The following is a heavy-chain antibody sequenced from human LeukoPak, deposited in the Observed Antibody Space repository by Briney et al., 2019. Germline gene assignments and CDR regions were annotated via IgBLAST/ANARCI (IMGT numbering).Heavy chain of an antibody. D-gene: IGHD3-10*01. CDR1: GFTFSSSW. V-gene: IGHV3-23*01. Sequence: GGSLRLSCAASGFTFSSSWMTWVRQAPGKGLEWVSAISGSGGSTYYADSVKGRFTISRDNSKNTLYLQMNSLRAEDTAVYYCAKGGLWFGELSDYYYMDVWGKGTTVTISS. J-gene: IGHJ6*03. CDR2: ISGSGGST. CDR3: AKGGLWFGELSDYYYMDV.